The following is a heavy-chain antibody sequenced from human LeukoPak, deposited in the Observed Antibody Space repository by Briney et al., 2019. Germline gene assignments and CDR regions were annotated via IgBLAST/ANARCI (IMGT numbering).Heavy chain of an antibody. V-gene: IGHV3-23*01. CDR1: GFTFSGYA. Sequence: GGSLRLSCAASGFTFSGYAMTWVRQAPGKGLEWVSAISGSGGSTYYADSVKGRFTISRDNSKNTLYLQMNSLRAEDTAVYYCAKARPRGVIIVNFDYWGQGTLVTVSS. D-gene: IGHD3-10*01. J-gene: IGHJ4*02. CDR3: AKARPRGVIIVNFDY. CDR2: ISGSGGST.